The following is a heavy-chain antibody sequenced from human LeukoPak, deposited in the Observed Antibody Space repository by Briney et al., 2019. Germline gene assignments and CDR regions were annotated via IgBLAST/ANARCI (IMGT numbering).Heavy chain of an antibody. CDR1: GGTFSSYA. D-gene: IGHD3-10*01. CDR3: ARRGNLWFGELPRPLGHNWFDP. Sequence: GASVKVSCRASGGTFSSYAISWVRQAPGQGLEWMGRIIPILGIANYAQKFQGRVTITADKSTSTAYMELSSLRSEDTAVYYCARRGNLWFGELPRPLGHNWFDPWGQGTLVTVSS. CDR2: IIPILGIA. J-gene: IGHJ5*02. V-gene: IGHV1-69*04.